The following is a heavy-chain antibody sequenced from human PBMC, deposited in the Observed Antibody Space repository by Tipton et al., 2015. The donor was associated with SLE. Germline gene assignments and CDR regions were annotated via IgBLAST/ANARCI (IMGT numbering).Heavy chain of an antibody. CDR1: GGSISSYY. Sequence: TLSLTCTVSGGSISSYYWSWIRQPPGKGLEWIGYIYHSGSTNYNPSLKSRVTISVDTSKNQFSLKLSSVTAADTAVHYCARGYGPSSYGMDVWGQGTTVTVSS. V-gene: IGHV4-59*01. J-gene: IGHJ6*02. CDR3: ARGYGPSSYGMDV. D-gene: IGHD1-14*01. CDR2: IYHSGST.